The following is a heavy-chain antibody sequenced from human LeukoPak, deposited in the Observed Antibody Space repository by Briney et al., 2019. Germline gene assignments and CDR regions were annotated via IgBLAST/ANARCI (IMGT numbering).Heavy chain of an antibody. Sequence: GGSLRLSCAASGFTFSSYGMHWVRQAPGKGLEWVANIKQDGSEKYYVDSVKGRFTISRDNAKNSLYLQMNSLRAEDTAVYYCVRVLYSSSFGIDYWGQGTLVTVSS. D-gene: IGHD6-6*01. V-gene: IGHV3-7*01. CDR2: IKQDGSEK. CDR1: GFTFSSYG. J-gene: IGHJ4*02. CDR3: VRVLYSSSFGIDY.